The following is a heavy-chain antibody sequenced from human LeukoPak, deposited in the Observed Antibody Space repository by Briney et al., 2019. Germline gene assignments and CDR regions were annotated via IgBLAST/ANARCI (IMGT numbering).Heavy chain of an antibody. CDR2: ISSSSSYI. J-gene: IGHJ4*02. V-gene: IGHV3-21*01. CDR3: ARDLVVPAALTLDY. D-gene: IGHD2-2*01. Sequence: GGSLRLSCAASGFTFSSYSMNWVRQAPGKGLEWVSSISSSSSYIYYADSVKGRFTISRDNAKNSLYLQMNSLRAEDTAVYYCARDLVVPAALTLDYWGQGTLVTVSS. CDR1: GFTFSSYS.